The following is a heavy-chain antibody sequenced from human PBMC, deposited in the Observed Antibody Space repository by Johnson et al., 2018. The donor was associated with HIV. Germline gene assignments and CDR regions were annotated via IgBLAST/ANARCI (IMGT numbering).Heavy chain of an antibody. CDR1: GFTFSTYG. Sequence: QVQLVESGGGLVKPGGSLRLSCAASGFTFSTYGMHWVRQAPGKGLEWVAFIRYDGSNKYYLDSVKGRFSISRDNSRKTLYLQMSSLRAEDTAMYFCAREGYYASRGTFDIWGEGTMVTVSS. D-gene: IGHD3-10*01. J-gene: IGHJ3*02. CDR2: IRYDGSNK. V-gene: IGHV3-30*02. CDR3: AREGYYASRGTFDI.